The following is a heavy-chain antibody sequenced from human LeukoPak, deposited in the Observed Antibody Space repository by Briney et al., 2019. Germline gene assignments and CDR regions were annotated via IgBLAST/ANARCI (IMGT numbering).Heavy chain of an antibody. Sequence: GESLKISCTGSGYNFATYWIAWVRQMPGKGLEWMGIIYPDDSQTIYRPSFQGQVTMSADKSISTAFLQWSTLKASDTAMYYCARPGTPDLATGIDYWGQGTLVTVSS. D-gene: IGHD6-13*01. J-gene: IGHJ4*02. CDR1: GYNFATYW. CDR2: IYPDDSQT. CDR3: ARPGTPDLATGIDY. V-gene: IGHV5-51*01.